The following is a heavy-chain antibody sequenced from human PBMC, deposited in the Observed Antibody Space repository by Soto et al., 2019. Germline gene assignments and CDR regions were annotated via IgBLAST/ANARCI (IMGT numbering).Heavy chain of an antibody. D-gene: IGHD2-21*01. CDR3: ANSPTPGSPPPPYSGMAV. Sequence: ASVKVSCKASGGSFSSYIVSWVRQAPGQGLEWMGRIIPVLGVEYYAQKFQGRVTITADKSTSTAYMELSSLRSEDTAVDYCANSPTPGSPPPPYSGMAVGGLGTPVPVS. J-gene: IGHJ6*02. CDR2: IIPVLGVE. CDR1: GGSFSSYI. V-gene: IGHV1-69*02.